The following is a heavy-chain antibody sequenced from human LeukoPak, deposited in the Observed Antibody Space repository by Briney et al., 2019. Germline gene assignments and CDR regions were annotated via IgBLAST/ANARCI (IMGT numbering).Heavy chain of an antibody. CDR2: ISKSDNST. D-gene: IGHD2-21*01. CDR1: GFTFSNYA. CDR3: ARGALIPDF. Sequence: PGGSLRLSCAASGFTFSNYAMTWVRQAPGKGLAWVSSISKSDNSTYYADSVKGRFTISRDNSKNTMYLHMDSLRVEDTAIYYCARGALIPDFRGQGTLVTVSS. V-gene: IGHV3-23*01. J-gene: IGHJ4*02.